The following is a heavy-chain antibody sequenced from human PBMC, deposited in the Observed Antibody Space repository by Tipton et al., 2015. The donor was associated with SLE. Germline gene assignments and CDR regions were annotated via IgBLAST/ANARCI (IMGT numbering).Heavy chain of an antibody. Sequence: LRLSCTVSGGSMRTYYWSWIRLPPGKGLEWIGYIYYSGGTSYNPSLNSRVTISVDTSRNQFSLKLTSVTAADSAVYYCARYSLTNWHLDLWGRGTLVTVSS. CDR1: GGSMRTYY. D-gene: IGHD2-15*01. CDR3: ARYSLTNWHLDL. V-gene: IGHV4-59*01. CDR2: IYYSGGT. J-gene: IGHJ2*01.